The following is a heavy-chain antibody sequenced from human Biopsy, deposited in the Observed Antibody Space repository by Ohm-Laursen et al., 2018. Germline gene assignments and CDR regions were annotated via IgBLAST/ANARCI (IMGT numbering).Heavy chain of an antibody. Sequence: SVKVSCKASGYTFAGYYLHWVRQAPGHGLEWMGWINPNSSNANYAQSFQGRLTVTRDTSISTAYMELTSLTFDDTAIYYCARVPAYPSIDGYYGLDLWGQGTTVIVSS. CDR1: GYTFAGYY. D-gene: IGHD3-9*01. J-gene: IGHJ6*02. CDR2: INPNSSNA. V-gene: IGHV1-2*02. CDR3: ARVPAYPSIDGYYGLDL.